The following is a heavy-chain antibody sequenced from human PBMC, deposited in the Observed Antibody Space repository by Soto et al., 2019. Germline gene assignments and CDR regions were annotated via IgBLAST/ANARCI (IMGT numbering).Heavy chain of an antibody. CDR2: IYKSGST. CDR1: GGSVSSGSYY. CDR3: ATRMVGSAAFDY. V-gene: IGHV4-61*01. Sequence: NPSETLSLTCSVSGGSVSSGSYYWSWIRQPPGKGLEWIGYIYKSGSTNFKASLKSRLTMSVDTSKNQFSLNLNSVTAADTATYFCATRMVGSAAFDYWGQGTLVTVSS. D-gene: IGHD1-26*01. J-gene: IGHJ4*02.